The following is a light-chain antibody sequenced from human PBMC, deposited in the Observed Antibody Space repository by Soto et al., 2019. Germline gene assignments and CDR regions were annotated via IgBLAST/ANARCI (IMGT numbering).Light chain of an antibody. CDR3: QQYGSSLIT. V-gene: IGKV3-20*01. J-gene: IGKJ5*01. Sequence: SPGTLSLSPGERATLSCRASQSVSSSYLAWYQQKPGQAPRLLIYGASSRATGIPDRFSGSGSGTDFTLTISRLEPEDFAVYYWQQYGSSLITFGQATRLEIK. CDR1: QSVSSSY. CDR2: GAS.